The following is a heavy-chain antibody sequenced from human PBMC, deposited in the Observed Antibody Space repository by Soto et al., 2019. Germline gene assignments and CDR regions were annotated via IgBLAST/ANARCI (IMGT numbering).Heavy chain of an antibody. J-gene: IGHJ6*02. CDR3: ARVVPAAIPINYYYYGMDV. CDR1: GGTFSSYA. Sequence: ASVKVSCKASGGTFSSYAISWVRQAPGQGLEWMGGIIPIFGTANYAQKFQGRVTITADESTSTAYMELSSLRSEDTAVYYCARVVPAAIPINYYYYGMDVWGQGTTVTVSS. CDR2: IIPIFGTA. D-gene: IGHD2-2*02. V-gene: IGHV1-69*13.